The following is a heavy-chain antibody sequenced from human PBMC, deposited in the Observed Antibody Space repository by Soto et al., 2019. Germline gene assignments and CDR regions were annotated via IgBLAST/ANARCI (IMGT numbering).Heavy chain of an antibody. V-gene: IGHV4-59*01. CDR3: ARLGTTWLVDGYWFDP. CDR2: IYYSGST. Sequence: PSETLSLTCTVSGGSISSYYWSWIRQPPGKGLEWIGYIYYSGSTNYNPSLKSRVTISVDTSKNQFSLKLSSVTAADTAVYYCARLGTTWLVDGYWFDPWGQGTLVTVSS. D-gene: IGHD6-19*01. CDR1: GGSISSYY. J-gene: IGHJ5*02.